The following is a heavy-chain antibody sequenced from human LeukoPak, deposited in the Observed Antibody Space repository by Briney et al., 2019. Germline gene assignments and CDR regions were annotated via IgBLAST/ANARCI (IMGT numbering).Heavy chain of an antibody. J-gene: IGHJ6*02. V-gene: IGHV3-49*04. CDR3: SRGPTQLWRYYGMDV. D-gene: IGHD5-18*01. CDR1: GFTFGDHA. Sequence: GGSLRLSRTASGFTFGDHAMSWVRQAPGKGLEWVGFIRSKRYGGTTEYAASVKGRFTISRDDSKNIAYLQMNSLKTEDTAVYYCSRGPTQLWRYYGMDVWGQGTTVTVS. CDR2: IRSKRYGGTT.